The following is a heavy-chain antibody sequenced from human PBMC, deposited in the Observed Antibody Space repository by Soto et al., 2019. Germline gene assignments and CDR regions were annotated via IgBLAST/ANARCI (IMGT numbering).Heavy chain of an antibody. CDR2: IFYNGTA. Sequence: SETLSGTCSVSGGSVSSGSFHWSWIRQPPGKGLQFIGSIFYNGTANYSPSLKNRVSISIDTSQSQFFLQLISVAAADTAVYYCARIGGGYGIDFWGQGSLVTVSS. CDR3: ARIGGGYGIDF. J-gene: IGHJ4*02. CDR1: GGSVSSGSFH. D-gene: IGHD6-19*01. V-gene: IGHV4-61*01.